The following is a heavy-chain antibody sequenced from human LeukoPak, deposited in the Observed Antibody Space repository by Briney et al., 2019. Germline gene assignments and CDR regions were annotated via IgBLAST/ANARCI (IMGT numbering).Heavy chain of an antibody. D-gene: IGHD3-22*01. Sequence: GGSLRLSCAASGFTFSSYGMHWVRQAPGKGLEWVAVIWYDGSNKYYADSVKGRFTISGDNSKNTLYLQMNSLRAEDTAVYYCAKGVRGGVTTEFDYWGQGTLVTVSS. J-gene: IGHJ4*02. CDR1: GFTFSSYG. CDR3: AKGVRGGVTTEFDY. CDR2: IWYDGSNK. V-gene: IGHV3-33*06.